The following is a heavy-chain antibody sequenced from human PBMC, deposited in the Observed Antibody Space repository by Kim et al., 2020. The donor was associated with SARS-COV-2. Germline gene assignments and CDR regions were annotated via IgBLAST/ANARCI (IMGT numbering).Heavy chain of an antibody. CDR1: GGSFSGYY. Sequence: SETLSLTCAVYGGSFSGYYWSWIRQPPGKGLEWIGEINHSGSTNYNPSLKSRVTISVDTSKNQFSLKLSSVTAADTAVYYCARGRGSITMVRGAPGYFDYWGQGALVTVSP. D-gene: IGHD3-10*01. J-gene: IGHJ4*02. CDR2: INHSGST. CDR3: ARGRGSITMVRGAPGYFDY. V-gene: IGHV4-34*01.